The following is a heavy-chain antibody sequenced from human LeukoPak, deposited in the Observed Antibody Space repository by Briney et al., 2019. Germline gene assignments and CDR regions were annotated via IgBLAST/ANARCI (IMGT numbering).Heavy chain of an antibody. CDR3: ARGRLRLGLPGFDY. J-gene: IGHJ4*02. CDR1: GGTFSSYA. Sequence: SEKVSCKASGGTFSSYAISWVRQAPGQGLEWMGRIIPIFGTANYAQKFQGRVTITTDESTSTAYMELSSLRSEDTAVYYCARGRLRLGLPGFDYWGQGTLVTVSS. D-gene: IGHD3-16*01. V-gene: IGHV1-69*05. CDR2: IIPIFGTA.